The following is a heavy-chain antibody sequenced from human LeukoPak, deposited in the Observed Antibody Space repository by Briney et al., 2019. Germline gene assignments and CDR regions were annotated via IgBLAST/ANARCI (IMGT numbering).Heavy chain of an antibody. Sequence: GRSLRPSCPASTLTFDDNTMDCVRHPPGKGLGWDSCTSRVIGRIVYAGSVEGRFTISRDNAASSLQLQINSHRPTDTALYYCAKTLWKSYYYYVMGVWGQGATVSVSS. J-gene: IGHJ6*02. CDR1: TLTFDDNT. CDR3: AKTLWKSYYYYVMGV. D-gene: IGHD1-1*01. CDR2: TSRVIGRI. V-gene: IGHV3-9*01.